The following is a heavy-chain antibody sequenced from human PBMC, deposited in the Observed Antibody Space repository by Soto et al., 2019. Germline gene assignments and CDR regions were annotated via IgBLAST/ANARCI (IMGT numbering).Heavy chain of an antibody. CDR2: IRSEAYGGTT. Sequence: RLSCTSSGFTFGDYAMSWVRQAPGKGLEWVGFIRSEAYGGTTEYAASVKDRFTISRDDGKSVAYLQMNSLKTEDTAVYYCARAAEKYSNSCLLGDSGLGTLVPVYS. CDR3: ARAAEKYSNSCLLGD. D-gene: IGHD1-26*01. V-gene: IGHV3-49*04. CDR1: GFTFGDYA. J-gene: IGHJ4*02.